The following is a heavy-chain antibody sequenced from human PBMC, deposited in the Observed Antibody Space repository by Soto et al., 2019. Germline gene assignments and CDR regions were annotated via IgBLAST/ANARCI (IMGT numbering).Heavy chain of an antibody. D-gene: IGHD3-10*01. J-gene: IGHJ6*02. CDR2: IYHSGST. Sequence: SETLSLTCAVSGYSISSCYYWGWIRQPPGKGLEWIGSIYHSGSTYYNPSLKSRVTISVDTSKNQFSLKLSSVTAADTAVYYCAREKLWFGEMYYYGMDVWGQGTTVTVSS. CDR3: AREKLWFGEMYYYGMDV. CDR1: GYSISSCYY. V-gene: IGHV4-38-2*02.